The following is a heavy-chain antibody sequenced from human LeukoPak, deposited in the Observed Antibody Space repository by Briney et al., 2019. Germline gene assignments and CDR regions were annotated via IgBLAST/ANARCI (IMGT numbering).Heavy chain of an antibody. V-gene: IGHV3-30*18. J-gene: IGHJ4*02. CDR1: GFTFSSYG. CDR3: AKDLISGQLLVYSFFDY. CDR2: ISYDGSNK. D-gene: IGHD6-13*01. Sequence: PGGSLRLSCAASGFTFSSYGMHWVRQAPGKGLEWVAVISYDGSNKYYADSVKGRFTISRDNSKNTLYLQMNSLRAEDTAVYYCAKDLISGQLLVYSFFDYWGQGTLVTVSS.